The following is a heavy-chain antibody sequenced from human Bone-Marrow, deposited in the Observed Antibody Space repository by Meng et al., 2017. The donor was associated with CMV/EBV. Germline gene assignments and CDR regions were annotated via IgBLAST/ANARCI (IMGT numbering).Heavy chain of an antibody. Sequence: QVQLQPWGGGLLKPSETLSLTCAVYGGSFSGYYWSWIRQPPGKGLEWIGEINHSGSTNYNPSLKSRVTISVDTSKNQFSLKLSSVTAADTAVYYCAREGHNSSGWSRWGQGTLVTGSS. V-gene: IGHV4-34*01. D-gene: IGHD6-19*01. CDR1: GGSFSGYY. J-gene: IGHJ4*02. CDR2: INHSGST. CDR3: AREGHNSSGWSR.